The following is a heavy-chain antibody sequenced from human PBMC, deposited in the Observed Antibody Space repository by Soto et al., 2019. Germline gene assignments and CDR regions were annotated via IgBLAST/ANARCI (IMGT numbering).Heavy chain of an antibody. CDR1: GGSISSYY. CDR2: AYHSGFT. J-gene: IGHJ4*02. D-gene: IGHD2-15*01. Sequence: SDTLSLTCTVSGGSISSYYWNWIRQPPGERLESVGYAYHSGFTSYNPSLKGRVTISLDTSKNQFYLTLRSVTAADTAVYYCARMRPSFRNSTCYSEGVWIDHWGQGTLVTVSS. CDR3: ARMRPSFRNSTCYSEGVWIDH. V-gene: IGHV4-59*01.